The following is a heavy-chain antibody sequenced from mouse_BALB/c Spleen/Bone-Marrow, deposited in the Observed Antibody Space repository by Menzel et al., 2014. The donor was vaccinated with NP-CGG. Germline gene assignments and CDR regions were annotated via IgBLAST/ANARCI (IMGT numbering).Heavy chain of an antibody. CDR2: IYPGNVNT. Sequence: QVQLKESGPELVKPGASVRISCKASGYTFTSYYIHWVKQRPGQGLEWIGWIYPGNVNTKYNEKFKGKATLTADKSSSTAYMQLSSLTSEDSAVYFCARNDYDYFGYWGQGTTLPVSS. J-gene: IGHJ2*01. CDR1: GYTFTSYY. CDR3: ARNDYDYFGY. D-gene: IGHD2-4*01. V-gene: IGHV1S56*01.